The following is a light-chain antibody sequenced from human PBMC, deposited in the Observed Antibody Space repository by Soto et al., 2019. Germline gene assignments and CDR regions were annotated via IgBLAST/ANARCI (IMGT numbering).Light chain of an antibody. Sequence: QSALTQPASVSGSPGQSITISCTGTSSDVGGYTYVSWYQQHPGRAPKLMIYEVSNRPSGVSNRFSGSKSGNTASLTISGIQAEDEADYYCSSYTTRNTVLFGGGTKLTVL. V-gene: IGLV2-14*01. J-gene: IGLJ2*01. CDR2: EVS. CDR3: SSYTTRNTVL. CDR1: SSDVGGYTY.